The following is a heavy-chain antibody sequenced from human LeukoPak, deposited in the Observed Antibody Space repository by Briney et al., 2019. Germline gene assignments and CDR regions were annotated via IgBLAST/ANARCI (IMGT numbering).Heavy chain of an antibody. CDR3: ASPLRVAVADTLGR. V-gene: IGHV3-30*04. CDR2: ISYDGSNK. J-gene: IGHJ3*01. D-gene: IGHD6-19*01. Sequence: GRSLRLSCAASGFTFSSYAMHWVRQAPGKGLEWVAVISYDGSNKYYADSVKGRFTISRDNSKNTLYLQMNSLRAEDTAVYYCASPLRVAVADTLGRWGQGTMVTVSS. CDR1: GFTFSSYA.